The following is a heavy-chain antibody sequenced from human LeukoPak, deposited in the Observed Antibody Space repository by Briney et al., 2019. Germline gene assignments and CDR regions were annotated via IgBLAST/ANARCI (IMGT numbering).Heavy chain of an antibody. Sequence: PSETLSLTCTVSGGSISSYYWSWIRQPPGKGLEWIGYIYYSGSTNYNPSLKSRVTISVDTSKNQFSLKLSSVTAADTALYYCARGSGSSWYFYFDYWGQATLVTVSS. V-gene: IGHV4-59*08. CDR1: GGSISSYY. CDR2: IYYSGST. CDR3: ARGSGSSWYFYFDY. D-gene: IGHD6-13*01. J-gene: IGHJ4*02.